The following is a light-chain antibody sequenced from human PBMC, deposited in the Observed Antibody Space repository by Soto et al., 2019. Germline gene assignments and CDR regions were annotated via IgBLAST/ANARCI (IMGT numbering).Light chain of an antibody. CDR2: DAS. Sequence: DIVLTQSPGTLSLSPGERATLSCRASQSVSSSYLAWYQQKPGQAPRLLIYDASNRATGIPARFSGSGSGTDFTLTISSLEPEDFAVYYCQQRSNWPPSFGQGTDWRL. J-gene: IGKJ5*01. CDR1: QSVSSSY. CDR3: QQRSNWPPS. V-gene: IGKV3-11*01.